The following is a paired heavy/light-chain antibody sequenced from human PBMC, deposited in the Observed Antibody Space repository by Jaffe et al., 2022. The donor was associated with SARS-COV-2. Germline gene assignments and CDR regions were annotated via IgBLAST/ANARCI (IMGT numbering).Light chain of an antibody. CDR1: SSDVGGYNY. CDR3: SSYAGSNTPYV. CDR2: EVS. J-gene: IGLJ1*01. Sequence: QSALTQPPSASGSPGQSVTISCTGTSSDVGGYNYVSWYQQHPGKAPKLMIYEVSKRPSGVPDRFSGSKSGNTASLTVSGLQTEDEADYYCSSYAGSNTPYVFGTGTKVTVL. V-gene: IGLV2-8*01.
Heavy chain of an antibody. J-gene: IGHJ4*02. CDR1: GFTFSSYV. D-gene: IGHD6-19*01. Sequence: EVQLLQSGGGLVQPGGSLRLSCAASGFTFSSYVMNWVRQAPGKGLEWVSGISGRSGTTDYAFYADSVKGRFTISRDSSKNTLYLQMNSLRVEDTAVYYCAPSLGVAGPFDYWGQGTLVTVSS. CDR2: ISGRSGTTDYA. CDR3: APSLGVAGPFDY. V-gene: IGHV3-23*01.